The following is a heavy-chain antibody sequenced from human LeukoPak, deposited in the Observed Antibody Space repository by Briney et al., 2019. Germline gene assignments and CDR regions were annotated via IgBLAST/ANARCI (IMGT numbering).Heavy chain of an antibody. D-gene: IGHD3-9*01. CDR2: ISSSGSTR. V-gene: IGHV3-48*03. CDR3: ARGWRYFDC. CDR1: GFTSSSYE. Sequence: GGSLRLSCAASGFTSSSYEMNWVRQAPGKGLEWVSYISSSGSTRYYADSVKGRFTISRDNAKNSLSLQMNSLRAEDTAVYYCARGWRYFDCWGQGTLVTVSS. J-gene: IGHJ4*02.